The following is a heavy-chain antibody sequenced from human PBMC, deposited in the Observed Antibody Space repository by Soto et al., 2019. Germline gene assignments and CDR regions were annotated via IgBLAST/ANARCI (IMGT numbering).Heavy chain of an antibody. V-gene: IGHV1-18*04. CDR3: AKRTSGTTWGESDY. CDR2: ISGYSGNA. Sequence: QVQVMQSGAEVKKPGDSVKVSCKTSGYIFRDYGINWVRQAPGQGLVWMGWISGYSGNANLGQKFQGTVTMTTDKSMRTAYTESRRLRSDDTAVYYCAKRTSGTTWGESDYWGQGTMVTVST. CDR1: GYIFRDYG. J-gene: IGHJ4*02. D-gene: IGHD4-17*01.